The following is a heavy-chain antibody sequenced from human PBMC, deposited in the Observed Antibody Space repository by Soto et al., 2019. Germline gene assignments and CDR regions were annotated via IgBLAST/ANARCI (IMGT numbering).Heavy chain of an antibody. J-gene: IGHJ5*02. V-gene: IGHV2-5*01. Sequence: QITLKESGPTLVKPTQTLTLTCTFSGFSLSTSGVGVGWIRQPPGKALEWLALIYWNDDKRYSPSLKSRLTTTKNTNKTQEVLTITNMDPVDTASYCCAHGNRFLEWSNWFDPWGQGTLVTVSS. CDR2: IYWNDDK. D-gene: IGHD3-3*01. CDR3: AHGNRFLEWSNWFDP. CDR1: GFSLSTSGVG.